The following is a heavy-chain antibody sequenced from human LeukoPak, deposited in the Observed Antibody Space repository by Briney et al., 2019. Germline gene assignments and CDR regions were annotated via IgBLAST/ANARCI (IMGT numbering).Heavy chain of an antibody. V-gene: IGHV1-18*04. Sequence: ASVKVSCKASGYTFTDYYMHWVRQAPGQGLEWMGWISAYNGNTNYAQKLQGRVTMTTDTSTSTAYMELRSLRSDDTAVYYCARVRGSGYDSDAFDIWGQGTMVTVSS. CDR1: GYTFTDYY. CDR2: ISAYNGNT. D-gene: IGHD5-12*01. CDR3: ARVRGSGYDSDAFDI. J-gene: IGHJ3*02.